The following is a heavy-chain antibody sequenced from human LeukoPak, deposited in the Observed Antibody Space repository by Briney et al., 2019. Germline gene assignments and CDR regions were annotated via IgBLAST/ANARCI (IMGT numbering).Heavy chain of an antibody. J-gene: IGHJ4*02. CDR2: IYYSGST. D-gene: IGHD6-19*01. V-gene: IGHV4-59*01. Sequence: PSETLSLTCTVSGGSISSYFWSWIRQPPGKGLEWIGDIYYSGSTNYNPSLKSRVTISVDTSKNQFSLKLSSVTAADTAVYYCARGSVTDTSPFGYWGQGTLVTVSS. CDR3: ARGSVTDTSPFGY. CDR1: GGSISSYF.